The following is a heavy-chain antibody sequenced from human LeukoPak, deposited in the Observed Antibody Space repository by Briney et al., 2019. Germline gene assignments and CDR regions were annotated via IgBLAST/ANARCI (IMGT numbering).Heavy chain of an antibody. J-gene: IGHJ4*02. CDR3: ARDGSWSKFDY. V-gene: IGHV3-74*01. CDR2: INSDGSST. D-gene: IGHD6-13*01. Sequence: PGGSLRLSCAASGFTFSSYCMHWVRQAPGKGLVWVSRINSDGSSTSYADSVKGRFTISRDNAKNTLYLQRNSLRAEDTAVYYCARDGSWSKFDYWGQGTLVTVSS. CDR1: GFTFSSYC.